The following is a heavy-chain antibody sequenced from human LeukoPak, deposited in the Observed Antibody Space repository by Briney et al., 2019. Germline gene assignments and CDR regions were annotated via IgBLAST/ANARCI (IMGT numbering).Heavy chain of an antibody. CDR1: GFTFDDYA. Sequence: PGGSLRLSCAASGFTFDDYAMHWVRQAPGKCLEWVSGISWNSGSIGYADSVKGRFTISRDNAKNSLYLQMNSLRAEDTAVYYCARDVLLDYWGQGTLVTVSS. CDR3: ARDVLLDY. D-gene: IGHD2/OR15-2a*01. CDR2: ISWNSGSI. V-gene: IGHV3-9*01. J-gene: IGHJ4*02.